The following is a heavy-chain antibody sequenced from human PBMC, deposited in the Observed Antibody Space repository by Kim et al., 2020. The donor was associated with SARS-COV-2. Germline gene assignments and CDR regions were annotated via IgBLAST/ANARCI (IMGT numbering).Heavy chain of an antibody. CDR1: GYTFTSYD. J-gene: IGHJ5*02. V-gene: IGHV1-8*02. CDR3: ARGYDFRQLGWFDP. D-gene: IGHD6-13*01. Sequence: ASVKVSCKASGYTFTSYDINWVRQATGQGLEWLGWMNPNSGNTGYAQKFQGRVIMTRNTSISTAYMELSSLRSEDTAVYYCARGYDFRQLGWFDPWGQGTPVTVSS. CDR2: MNPNSGNT.